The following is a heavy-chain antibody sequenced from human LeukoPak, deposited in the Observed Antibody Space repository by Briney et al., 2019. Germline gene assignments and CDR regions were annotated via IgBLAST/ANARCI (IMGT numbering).Heavy chain of an antibody. J-gene: IGHJ6*04. CDR3: AKVRRPYCSGGSCYGMDV. V-gene: IGHV3-23*01. CDR1: GFTFSSYA. D-gene: IGHD2-15*01. CDR2: ISGSGGST. Sequence: GGSLRLSCAASGFTFSSYAMSWVRQAPGKGLEWVSAISGSGGSTYYADSVKGRFTTSRDNSKNTLYLQMNSLRAEDTAVYYCAKVRRPYCSGGSCYGMDVWGKGTTVTVSS.